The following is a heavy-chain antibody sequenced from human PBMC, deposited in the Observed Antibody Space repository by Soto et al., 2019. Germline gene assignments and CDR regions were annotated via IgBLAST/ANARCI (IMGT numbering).Heavy chain of an antibody. CDR3: ARDIAVAGTTNFDY. CDR2: TYYRSKWYN. V-gene: IGHV6-1*01. CDR1: GDSVSSNSAA. D-gene: IGHD6-19*01. Sequence: PSQTLSLTCAISGDSVSSNSAAWNWIRKSPSRGLEWLGRTYYRSKWYNDYAVSVKSRLTINPDTSKNQFSLQLNSVTPEDTAVYYCARDIAVAGTTNFDYWGQGTLVTVSS. J-gene: IGHJ4*02.